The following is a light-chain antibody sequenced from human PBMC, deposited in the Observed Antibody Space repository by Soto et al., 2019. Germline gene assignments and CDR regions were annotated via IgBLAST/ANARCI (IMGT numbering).Light chain of an antibody. Sequence: EMVLPQSPGTLSLSPGERATLPCRASQSVSSNYITWYQQKPGQAPRSLIFGESSRATGIPDRFSGSGSGTDLTLTISRLEPEDFAVYYCQXYGSSPSTFGQGTKVDIK. CDR2: GES. V-gene: IGKV3-20*01. CDR1: QSVSSNY. CDR3: QXYGSSPST. J-gene: IGKJ1*01.